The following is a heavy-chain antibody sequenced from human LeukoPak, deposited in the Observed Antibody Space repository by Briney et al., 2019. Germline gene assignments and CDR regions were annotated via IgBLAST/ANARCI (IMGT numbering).Heavy chain of an antibody. CDR1: GGSISSYY. D-gene: IGHD3-16*02. CDR3: ARLFPSYDYVWGSYRINAFDI. CDR2: IYYSGST. V-gene: IGHV4-59*08. Sequence: SETLSLTCTVSGGSISSYYWSWIRQPPGKGLEWIGYIYYSGSTNYNPSLKSRVTISVDTSKNKFSLKLSPVPAADTAVYYCARLFPSYDYVWGSYRINAFDIWGQGTMVTVSS. J-gene: IGHJ3*02.